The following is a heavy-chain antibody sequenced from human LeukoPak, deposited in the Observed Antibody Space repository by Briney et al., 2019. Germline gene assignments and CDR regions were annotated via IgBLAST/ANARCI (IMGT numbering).Heavy chain of an antibody. J-gene: IGHJ4*02. CDR2: IYYSGST. CDR1: GGSISSYY. V-gene: IGHV4-39*07. CDR3: ARRPQLRRASNFDY. Sequence: SETLSLTCTVSGGSISSYYWSWIRQPPGKGLEWIGSIYYSGSTYYNPSLKSRVTISVDTSKNQFSLKLSSVTAADTAVYYCARRPQLRRASNFDYWGQGTLVTVSS. D-gene: IGHD4-17*01.